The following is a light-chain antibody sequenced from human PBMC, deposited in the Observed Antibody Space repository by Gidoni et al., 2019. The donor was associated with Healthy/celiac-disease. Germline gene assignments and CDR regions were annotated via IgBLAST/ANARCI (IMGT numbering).Light chain of an antibody. CDR3: QQRSNWPPRLT. Sequence: EIVLTQSPATLSLSPGERATLSCRASQSVSSYLAWYQQKPGQATRLLIYDASNRATGIPPRFSGSGSGTDFTLTISSLEPEDFAVYYCQQRSNWPPRLTFGPGTKVDIK. J-gene: IGKJ3*01. CDR1: QSVSSY. CDR2: DAS. V-gene: IGKV3-11*01.